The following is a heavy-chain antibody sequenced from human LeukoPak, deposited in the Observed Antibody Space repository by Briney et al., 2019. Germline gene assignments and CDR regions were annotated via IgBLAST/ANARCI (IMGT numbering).Heavy chain of an antibody. CDR2: IYHSGST. CDR1: DGSISSSNW. D-gene: IGHD3-10*01. V-gene: IGHV4-4*02. Sequence: KASEPMSLTCAVSDGSISSSNWWSWVRQPQGMGLEWIVEIYHSGSTNYIPSLKSRVTISVDKSKNQFSLKLSSVTAADTAVYYCARKAWLGELLPSGLFDPWGQGTLVTVSS. J-gene: IGHJ5*02. CDR3: ARKAWLGELLPSGLFDP.